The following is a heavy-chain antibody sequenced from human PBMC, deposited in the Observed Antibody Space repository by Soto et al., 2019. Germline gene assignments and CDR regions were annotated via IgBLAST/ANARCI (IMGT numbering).Heavy chain of an antibody. J-gene: IGHJ6*02. D-gene: IGHD2-21*02. Sequence: QITLKESGPPLVKPTQTLTLTCTFSGFSLSTSGVGVGWIRQPPGKALEWLALIYWDDDKRYSPSLKSRLTITKDTSKNQVVLTMTNMDPVDTATYYCARAYCGGDCSTTDYYYYGMDVWGQGTTVTVSS. V-gene: IGHV2-5*02. CDR2: IYWDDDK. CDR1: GFSLSTSGVG. CDR3: ARAYCGGDCSTTDYYYYGMDV.